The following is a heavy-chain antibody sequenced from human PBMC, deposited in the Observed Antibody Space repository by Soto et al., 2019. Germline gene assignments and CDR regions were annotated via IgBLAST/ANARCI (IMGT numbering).Heavy chain of an antibody. Sequence: QLQLQELGPRLVKPSETLSLTCTVSGGSISSSSNYWDWIRQPPGKGLEWIGSIYYSGNTYYNPSLKRRVTTSVDTSQNQFALNLSSVTAADTAVYYCARRRNWNGPFDYWGQGTLVTVSS. D-gene: IGHD1-1*01. CDR2: IYYSGNT. CDR1: GGSISSSSNY. CDR3: ARRRNWNGPFDY. J-gene: IGHJ4*02. V-gene: IGHV4-39*01.